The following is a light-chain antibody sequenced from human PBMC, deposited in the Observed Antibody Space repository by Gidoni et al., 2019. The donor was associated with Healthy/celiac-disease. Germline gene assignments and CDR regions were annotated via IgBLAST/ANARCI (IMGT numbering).Light chain of an antibody. CDR3: QQYYSTPPT. V-gene: IGKV4-1*01. J-gene: IGKJ1*01. Sequence: DSVMTQPPDTHPVPLGERATINRKSSQSVLYSSNNKNYLAWYQQKPGQPPKLLIYWASTRESGVPDRFSGSGSGTDFTLTISSLQAEDVAVYYCQQYYSTPPTFGQGTKVEIK. CDR2: WAS. CDR1: QSVLYSSNNKNY.